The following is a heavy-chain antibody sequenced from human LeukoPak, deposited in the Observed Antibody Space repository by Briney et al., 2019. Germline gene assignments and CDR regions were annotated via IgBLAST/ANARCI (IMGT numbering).Heavy chain of an antibody. D-gene: IGHD5-18*01. CDR3: ASLKIQLWIMDY. CDR2: IYDSGST. Sequence: KPSETLSLTCTVSGGSISSYYWSWIRQPPGKGLEWIGYIYDSGSTNYNPSLKSRVTISVDTSKNQFSLKLSSVTAADTAVYYCASLKIQLWIMDYWGQGTLVTVSS. CDR1: GGSISSYY. V-gene: IGHV4-59*01. J-gene: IGHJ4*02.